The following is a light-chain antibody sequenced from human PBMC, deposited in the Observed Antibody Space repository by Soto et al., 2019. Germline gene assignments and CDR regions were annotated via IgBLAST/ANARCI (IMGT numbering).Light chain of an antibody. J-gene: IGKJ2*01. V-gene: IGKV1-39*01. CDR2: AAS. CDR1: QNINSH. Sequence: DIQMTQSPSSLSASLGDRVTITCRASQNINSHLNWYQQKPGKAPKVLIYAASRLQSGVPSRFSGGGSGTEFTLTISSLQPEDFATYYYHQRHNTTLFTFGKGTKLEIK. CDR3: HQRHNTTLFT.